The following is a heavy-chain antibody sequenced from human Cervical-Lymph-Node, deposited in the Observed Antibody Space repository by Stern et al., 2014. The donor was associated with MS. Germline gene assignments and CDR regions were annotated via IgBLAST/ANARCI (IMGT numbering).Heavy chain of an antibody. CDR1: GYSFSTYW. CDR3: ARHHPQGYGYNNPYDY. Sequence: EVQLVQSGAEMKKPGESLRISCKGSGYSFSTYWLGWVRQMPGKGLGLMGIIYPGDSDTTYSPSFQGQVTISVDKSVSTAYLQWSSLKASDTAMYYCARHHPQGYGYNNPYDYWGQGTLVTVSS. V-gene: IGHV5-51*01. CDR2: IYPGDSDT. J-gene: IGHJ4*02. D-gene: IGHD5-24*01.